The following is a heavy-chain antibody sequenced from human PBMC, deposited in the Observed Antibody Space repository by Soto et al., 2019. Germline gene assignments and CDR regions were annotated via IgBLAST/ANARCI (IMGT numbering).Heavy chain of an antibody. CDR1: GFTFADFA. D-gene: IGHD2-15*01. Sequence: GGSLRLSCAASGFTFADFAMTWVRQAPGKGLEWISTIAASGISTYYADSVKGRFTISRENSKKMLYLQMKSLRADDTAVYYCASLAIFNRWPAMSDYWGQGTLVTVSS. J-gene: IGHJ4*02. V-gene: IGHV3-23*01. CDR2: IAASGIST. CDR3: ASLAIFNRWPAMSDY.